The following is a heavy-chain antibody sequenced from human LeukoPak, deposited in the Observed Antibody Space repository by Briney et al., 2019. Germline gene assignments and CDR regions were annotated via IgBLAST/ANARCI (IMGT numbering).Heavy chain of an antibody. CDR1: GGSISSSSYY. CDR3: ARVVYNWNDFDY. Sequence: PSETLSLTCTVSGGSISSSSYYWGWIRQPPGKGLEWIGSIYYSGSTYYSPSLKSRVTISVDTSKNQFSLKLSSVTAADTAVYYCARVVYNWNDFDYWGQGTLVTVSS. CDR2: IYYSGST. J-gene: IGHJ4*02. V-gene: IGHV4-39*07. D-gene: IGHD1-1*01.